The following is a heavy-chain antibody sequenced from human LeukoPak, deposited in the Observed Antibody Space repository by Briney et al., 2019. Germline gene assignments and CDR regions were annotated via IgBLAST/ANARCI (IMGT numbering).Heavy chain of an antibody. CDR3: ARHGVYGSGSYYWFDP. V-gene: IGHV4-39*01. J-gene: IGHJ5*02. Sequence: SETLSLTCAIYSESFSGYYWGWIRQPPGKGLEWIGSIYYSGSTYYNPSLKSRVTISVDTSKNQFSLKLSSVTAADTAVYYCARHGVYGSGSYYWFDPWGQGTLVTVSS. CDR1: SESFSGYY. CDR2: IYYSGST. D-gene: IGHD3-10*01.